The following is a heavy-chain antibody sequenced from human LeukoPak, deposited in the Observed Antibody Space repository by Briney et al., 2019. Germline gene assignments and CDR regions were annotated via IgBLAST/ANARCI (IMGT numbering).Heavy chain of an antibody. J-gene: IGHJ6*03. D-gene: IGHD3-16*01. Sequence: ASVKVSCKASGYTFTSYGISWVRQAPGQGLEWMGWISAYNGNTNYAQKLQGRVTMTTDTFTSTAYMELRSLRSDDTAVYYCAREGDRYYYYYYMDVWGKGTTVTISS. V-gene: IGHV1-18*01. CDR3: AREGDRYYYYYYMDV. CDR1: GYTFTSYG. CDR2: ISAYNGNT.